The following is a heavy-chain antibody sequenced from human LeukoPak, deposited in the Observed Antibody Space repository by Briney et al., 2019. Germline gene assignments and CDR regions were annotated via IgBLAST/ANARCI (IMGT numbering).Heavy chain of an antibody. CDR3: ARVGTPGCVDY. J-gene: IGHJ4*02. CDR1: GGSISTSNYY. V-gene: IGHV4-39*07. D-gene: IGHD1-14*01. Sequence: SETLSLTCTVSGGSISTSNYYWGWIRQPPGKGLEWIGNIFYSGSTYYNPSLKSRVTISVDTSKNQFSLKLSSVTAADTAVYYCARVGTPGCVDYWGQGTLVTVSS. CDR2: IFYSGST.